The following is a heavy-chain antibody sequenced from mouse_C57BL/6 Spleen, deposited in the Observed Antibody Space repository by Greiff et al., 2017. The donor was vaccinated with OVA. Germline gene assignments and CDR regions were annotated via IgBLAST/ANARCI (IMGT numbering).Heavy chain of an antibody. V-gene: IGHV5-4*01. CDR2: ISDGGSYT. D-gene: IGHD4-1*01. CDR3: ARDLTGTGAMDY. CDR1: GFTFSSYA. Sequence: EVKLVESGGGLVKPGGSLKLSCAASGFTFSSYAMSWVRQTPEKRLEWVATISDGGSYTYYPDNVKGRFTISRDNAKTNLYLQMSHLKSEDTAMYYCARDLTGTGAMDYWGQGTSVTVSS. J-gene: IGHJ4*01.